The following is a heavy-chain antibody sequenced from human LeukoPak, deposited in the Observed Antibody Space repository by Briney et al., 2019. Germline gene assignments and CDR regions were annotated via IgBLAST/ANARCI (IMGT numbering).Heavy chain of an antibody. CDR3: STDGLVGPTGSDY. J-gene: IGHJ4*02. CDR1: GFSFSDAW. Sequence: PGGSLRLSCAASGFSFSDAWMSWVRQAPGKGLEWVGLIRSKTDGGTADYAPPVKGRFTISRDDSKDTLYLQMNSLETEDTAVYYCSTDGLVGPTGSDYWGQGTLVTVSS. D-gene: IGHD1-26*01. V-gene: IGHV3-15*01. CDR2: IRSKTDGGTA.